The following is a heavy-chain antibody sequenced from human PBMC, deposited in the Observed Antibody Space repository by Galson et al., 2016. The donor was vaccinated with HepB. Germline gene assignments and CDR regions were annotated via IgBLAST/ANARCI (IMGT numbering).Heavy chain of an antibody. Sequence: SETLSLTCSFLGGAFSGSFWTWIRESPGLGLEWIGELSHSGSANYNPSLTSRVTLSIDTSKNHFFLNLTSVTAADPGVYYCARAWRQWLVPWGQGALVPVSS. D-gene: IGHD6-19*01. CDR3: ARAWRQWLVP. V-gene: IGHV4-34*01. J-gene: IGHJ4*02. CDR2: LSHSGSA. CDR1: GGAFSGSF.